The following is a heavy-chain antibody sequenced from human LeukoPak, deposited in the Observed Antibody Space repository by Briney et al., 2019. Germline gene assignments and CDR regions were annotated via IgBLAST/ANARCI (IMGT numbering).Heavy chain of an antibody. J-gene: IGHJ4*02. D-gene: IGHD3-9*01. CDR3: ARVAPGYFDVLAGYYSEAFDS. CDR2: TYFRSRWFD. CDR1: GDIVSNDSVA. Sequence: SQTLSLTCVISGDIVSNDSVAWNWIRQSPSRGLEWLGRTYFRSRWFDDYALSVKGRITITPDTSKNQFSLELISVTPEDTALYFCARVAPGYFDVLAGYYSEAFDSWGQGTLVTVSS. V-gene: IGHV6-1*01.